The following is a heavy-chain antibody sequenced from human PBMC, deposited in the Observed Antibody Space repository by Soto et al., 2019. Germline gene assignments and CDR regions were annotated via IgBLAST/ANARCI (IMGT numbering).Heavy chain of an antibody. D-gene: IGHD3-22*01. CDR1: GFTFSDYY. V-gene: IGHV3-11*05. CDR2: ISSSSSYT. CDR3: ARAWGTYYYDSPI. J-gene: IGHJ3*02. Sequence: QVQLVESGGGLVKPGGSLRLSCAASGFTFSDYYMSWIRQAPGKGLEWVSYISSSSSYTNYADSVKGRFTISRDNAKNSLYRQMNSLRAEDTAVYYCARAWGTYYYDSPIWGQGTMVTVSS.